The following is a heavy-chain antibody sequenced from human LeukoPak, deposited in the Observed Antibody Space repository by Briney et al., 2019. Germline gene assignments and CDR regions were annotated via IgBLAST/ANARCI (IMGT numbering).Heavy chain of an antibody. D-gene: IGHD3-10*01. CDR2: ISYDGSNK. J-gene: IGHJ6*02. CDR3: ARVLLWFGERPGGYGMDV. Sequence: PGRSLRLSCAASGFTFSSYGIHWVRQAPGKGLEWVAVISYDGSNKYYADSVKGRFTISRDNSKNTLYLQMNSLRAEDTAVYYCARVLLWFGERPGGYGMDVWGQGTTVTVSS. V-gene: IGHV3-30*03. CDR1: GFTFSSYG.